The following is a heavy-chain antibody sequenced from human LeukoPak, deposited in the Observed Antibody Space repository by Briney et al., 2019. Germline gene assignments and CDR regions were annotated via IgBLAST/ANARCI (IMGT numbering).Heavy chain of an antibody. Sequence: PGGSLRLSCAASGFTFSSYAMSWVRQAPGKGLEWVSAISGSGGSTYYADSVKGRFTISRDNSKNTLYLQMNSLRAEDTAVYHCAKDLTITMIVDYFDYWGQGTLVTVSS. CDR1: GFTFSSYA. V-gene: IGHV3-23*01. CDR3: AKDLTITMIVDYFDY. CDR2: ISGSGGST. D-gene: IGHD3-22*01. J-gene: IGHJ4*02.